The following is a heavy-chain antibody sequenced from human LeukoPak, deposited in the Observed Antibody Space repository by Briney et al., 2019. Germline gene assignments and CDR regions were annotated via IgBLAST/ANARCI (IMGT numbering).Heavy chain of an antibody. V-gene: IGHV3-48*03. CDR1: GFTFSSYE. D-gene: IGHD6-6*01. J-gene: IGHJ4*02. CDR2: ISSSGSTI. Sequence: GGSLRLSCAASGFTFSSYEMICVRQAPGKGLEWLSYISSSGSTIYYADSVKGRFTISRDNAKNSLYLQMSSLRAEDTAVYFCARKLVHYFDYWGQGTLVTVSS. CDR3: ARKLVHYFDY.